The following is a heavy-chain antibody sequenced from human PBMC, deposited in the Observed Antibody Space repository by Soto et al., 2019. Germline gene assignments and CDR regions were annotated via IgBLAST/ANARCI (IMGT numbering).Heavy chain of an antibody. Sequence: VPVKVSSKASRYTYTDYSLHWLCQSPGQKHEEMGWINIANGNTKYSQKFQARVTFYRDTSASTAYMEVTNLKSEDTAFYYCSRRASYTKSTPRFDTWGQGPLVTVSS. CDR2: INIANGNT. CDR3: SRRASYTKSTPRFDT. V-gene: IGHV1-3*04. CDR1: RYTYTDYS. D-gene: IGHD2-2*02. J-gene: IGHJ5*02.